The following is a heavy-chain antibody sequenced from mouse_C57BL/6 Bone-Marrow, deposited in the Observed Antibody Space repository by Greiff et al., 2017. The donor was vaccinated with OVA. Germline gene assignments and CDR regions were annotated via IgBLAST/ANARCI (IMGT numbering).Heavy chain of an antibody. CDR1: GFSLTSYG. CDR2: IWSGGST. Sequence: VKLVESGPGLVQPSQSLSITCTVSGFSLTSYGVHWVRQSPGKGLEWLGVIWSGGSTDYNAAFISRLSISKDNSKSQVFFKMNSLQADDTAIYYCASWDLFAYWGQGTLVTVSA. V-gene: IGHV2-2*01. J-gene: IGHJ3*01. CDR3: ASWDLFAY. D-gene: IGHD4-1*01.